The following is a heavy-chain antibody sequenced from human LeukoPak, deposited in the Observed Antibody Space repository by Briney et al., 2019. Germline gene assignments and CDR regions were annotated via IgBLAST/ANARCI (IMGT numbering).Heavy chain of an antibody. CDR1: GYSISSGYY. J-gene: IGHJ4*02. Sequence: PSETLSLTCAVSGYSISSGYYCGWIRQPPGKGLEWIGSIYHSGSTYYNPSLKSRVTISVDTSKNQFSLKLSSVTAADTAVYYCGVGKEQLALYYFDYWGQGTLVTVSS. V-gene: IGHV4-38-2*01. CDR3: GVGKEQLALYYFDY. D-gene: IGHD6-13*01. CDR2: IYHSGST.